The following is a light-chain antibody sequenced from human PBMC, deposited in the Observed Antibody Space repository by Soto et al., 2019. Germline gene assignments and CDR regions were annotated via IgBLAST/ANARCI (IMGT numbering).Light chain of an antibody. CDR1: QSVSSSY. CDR3: QQYDTSPQP. CDR2: GAS. Sequence: EIVLTQSPGTLSLSPGERATLSCRASQSVSSSYLVWYQQKPGQAPRLLIYGASSRATGIPDRFSGSGSGTDFTLTISRLEPEYFAVYYCQQYDTSPQPFGQRDQGGYQ. V-gene: IGKV3-20*01. J-gene: IGKJ1*01.